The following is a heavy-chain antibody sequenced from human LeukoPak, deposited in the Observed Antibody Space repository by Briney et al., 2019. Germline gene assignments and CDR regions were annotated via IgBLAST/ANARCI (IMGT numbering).Heavy chain of an antibody. CDR2: ISSSSSYI. J-gene: IGHJ4*02. CDR3: AIYYDSSGYYSPFDY. V-gene: IGHV3-21*01. Sequence: PGGSLRLSCAASGFTSSSYSMNWVRQAPGKGLEWVSSISSSSSYIYYADSVKGRFTISRDNAKNSLYLQMNSLRAEDTAVYYCAIYYDSSGYYSPFDYWGQGTLVTVSS. D-gene: IGHD3-22*01. CDR1: GFTSSSYS.